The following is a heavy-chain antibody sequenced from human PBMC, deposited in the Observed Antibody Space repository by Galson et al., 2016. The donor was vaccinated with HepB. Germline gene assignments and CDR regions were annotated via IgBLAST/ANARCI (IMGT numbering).Heavy chain of an antibody. CDR2: ISAYSGNT. CDR3: ARDRGIAAAGTVMDY. J-gene: IGHJ4*02. V-gene: IGHV1-18*04. CDR1: GYTFRSYG. Sequence: SCKASGYTFRSYGFSWVRQAPGQGLEWMGWISAYSGNTDFAQKFQGRLSMTTDTSTSTAYMELRSLRSDDTAVYYCARDRGIAAAGTVMDYWGQGTLVTVSS. D-gene: IGHD6-13*01.